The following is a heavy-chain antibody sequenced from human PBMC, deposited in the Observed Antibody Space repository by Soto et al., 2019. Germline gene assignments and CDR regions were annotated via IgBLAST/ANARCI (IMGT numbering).Heavy chain of an antibody. CDR1: GGSISSYY. D-gene: IGHD3-10*01. CDR2: IYYSGST. V-gene: IGHV4-59*08. Sequence: SETLSLTCTVSGGSISSYYWSWIRQPPGKGLEWIGYIYYSGSTNYKSSLKSRVTISVDTSKNQFSLKLISVTAADTAVFYCARAPRGNYGYPSYFDYWGQGTLVTVSS. CDR3: ARAPRGNYGYPSYFDY. J-gene: IGHJ4*02.